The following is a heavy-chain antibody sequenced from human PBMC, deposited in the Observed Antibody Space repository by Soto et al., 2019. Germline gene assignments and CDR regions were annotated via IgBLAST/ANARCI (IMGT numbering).Heavy chain of an antibody. CDR1: GFTFSSYS. CDR2: ISSSSSTI. J-gene: IGHJ6*02. D-gene: IGHD6-19*01. V-gene: IGHV3-48*02. CDR3: ARAGGYSSGWYPGDYYYYGMDV. Sequence: EVQLVESGGGLVQPGRSLRLSCAASGFTFSSYSMNWVRQAPGKGLVWVSYISSSSSTIYYADSVKGRFTISRDNAKNSLYLQMNSLRDEDTAVYYCARAGGYSSGWYPGDYYYYGMDVWGQGTTVTVSS.